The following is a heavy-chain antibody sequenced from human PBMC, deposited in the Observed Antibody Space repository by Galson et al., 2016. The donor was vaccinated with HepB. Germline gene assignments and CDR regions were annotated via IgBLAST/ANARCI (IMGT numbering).Heavy chain of an antibody. Sequence: SLRLSCAASGFVFPNFGLSWVRQAPGKGLEWVASISTSRTTYYSDSVQGRFTISRDNSNNTLYLQMNGLRAEDTAVYYCAKERLVRRTFDHWGQGTLLTVSS. D-gene: IGHD1-1*01. CDR2: ISTSRTT. CDR1: GFVFPNFG. J-gene: IGHJ4*02. V-gene: IGHV3-23*01. CDR3: AKERLVRRTFDH.